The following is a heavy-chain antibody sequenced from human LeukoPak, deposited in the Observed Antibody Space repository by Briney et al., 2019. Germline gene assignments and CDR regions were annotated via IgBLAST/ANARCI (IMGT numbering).Heavy chain of an antibody. J-gene: IGHJ4*02. D-gene: IGHD6-19*01. V-gene: IGHV3-48*01. CDR2: ISTSSSTI. CDR3: ARDRGPGYSSGWLDY. CDR1: GFTFSSYS. Sequence: LTGGSLRLSCAASGFTFSSYSMNWVRQAPGKGLQWVSYISTSSSTIYYADSVKGRFTISRDNAKNSLYLQMNSLRAEDTAVYYCARDRGPGYSSGWLDYWGQGTLVTVSS.